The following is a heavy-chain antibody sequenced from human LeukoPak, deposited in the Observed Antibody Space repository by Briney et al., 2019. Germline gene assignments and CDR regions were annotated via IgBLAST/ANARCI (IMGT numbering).Heavy chain of an antibody. J-gene: IGHJ5*02. Sequence: PSETLSLTCTVSGGSISSGDYYWSWIRQPPGKGLEWIGYIYYSGSTYYNPSLKSRVTISVDTSKNQFSLKLSSVTAADTAVYYCARERGIAAAAPNWFDPWGQGTLVTVSS. V-gene: IGHV4-30-4*01. D-gene: IGHD6-13*01. CDR3: ARERGIAAAAPNWFDP. CDR1: GGSISSGDYY. CDR2: IYYSGST.